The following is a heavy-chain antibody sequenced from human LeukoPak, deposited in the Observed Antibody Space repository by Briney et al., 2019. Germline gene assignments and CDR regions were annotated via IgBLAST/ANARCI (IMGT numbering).Heavy chain of an antibody. D-gene: IGHD3-9*01. CDR3: AKSFLTGYSLFDS. J-gene: IGHJ4*02. CDR2: ISGSGDSI. V-gene: IGHV3-23*01. Sequence: SGGSLRLSCAASGFTFSNYYMSWVRQAPGKGLEWVSAISGSGDSIFYADSVKGRFTISRDNSKTTLYVQMNSLRAEDTAVYYCAKSFLTGYSLFDSWGQGTLVTVSS. CDR1: GFTFSNYY.